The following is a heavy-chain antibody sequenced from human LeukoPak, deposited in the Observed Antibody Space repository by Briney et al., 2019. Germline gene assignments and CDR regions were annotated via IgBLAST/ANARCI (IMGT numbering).Heavy chain of an antibody. CDR2: FHNSRTT. J-gene: IGHJ5*02. D-gene: IGHD3-10*01. Sequence: SETLSLTCTVSGGSISGYSWTWIRQPPGQGLEWIGYFHNSRTTSYNPSLTGRVIISVDPAMDQISLKLNSVTAADTAVYYRARGHLGLSPWGQGTLVTVSS. CDR1: GGSISGYS. V-gene: IGHV4-59*12. CDR3: ARGHLGLSP.